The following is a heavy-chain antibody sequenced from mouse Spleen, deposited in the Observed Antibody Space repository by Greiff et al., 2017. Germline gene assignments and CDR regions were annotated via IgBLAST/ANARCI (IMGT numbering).Heavy chain of an antibody. CDR3: ARDELGRGAFDY. V-gene: IGHV7-1*01. D-gene: IGHD4-1*01. Sequence: EVQLVESGGGLVQTGRSLRLSCATSGFTFSDFYMEWVRQAPGKGLEWIAASRNKANDYTTEYSASVKGRFIVSRDTSQSILYLQMNALRAEDTAIYYCARDELGRGAFDYWGQGTTLTVSS. CDR1: GFTFSDFY. CDR2: SRNKANDYTT. J-gene: IGHJ2*01.